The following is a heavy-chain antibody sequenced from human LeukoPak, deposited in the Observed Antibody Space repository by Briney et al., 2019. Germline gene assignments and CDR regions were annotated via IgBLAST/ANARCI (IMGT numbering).Heavy chain of an antibody. J-gene: IGHJ2*01. CDR3: ARGAARDGYSGFSWYFDL. Sequence: ASVKVSCKASGYTFTSYGISWVRQAPGQGLEWMGWISAYNGNTNYAQKLQGRVTMTTDTSTSTAYMELRSLRSDDTAVYYCARGAARDGYSGFSWYFDLWGRGTLVTVSS. CDR1: GYTFTSYG. CDR2: ISAYNGNT. D-gene: IGHD5-24*01. V-gene: IGHV1-18*01.